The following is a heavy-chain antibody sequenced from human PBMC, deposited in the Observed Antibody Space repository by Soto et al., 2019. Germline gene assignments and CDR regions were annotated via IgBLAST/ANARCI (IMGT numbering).Heavy chain of an antibody. D-gene: IGHD5-12*01. Sequence: QVQLQESGPGLVKPSGTLSLTCAVSGGSISSSSWWSWVRQSPGKGLEWIGEINHSGSTNYNPSFKSRVTISEDKSKNQCSLKLNSVAAADTAMYYCARGSGYKPFDYWGQGTLVTVSS. CDR1: GGSISSSSW. CDR3: ARGSGYKPFDY. V-gene: IGHV4-4*02. CDR2: INHSGST. J-gene: IGHJ4*02.